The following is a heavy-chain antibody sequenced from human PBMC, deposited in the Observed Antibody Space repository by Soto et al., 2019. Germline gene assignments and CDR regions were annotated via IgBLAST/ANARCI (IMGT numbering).Heavy chain of an antibody. D-gene: IGHD3-22*01. CDR3: ARGLDYYDSSGYDY. CDR2: MNPNSGNT. J-gene: IGHJ4*02. CDR1: GYTFTSYD. Sequence: VNVSCKASGYTFTSYDINWVRQATGQGLEWMGWMNPNSGNTGYAQKFRGRVSMTRDTSISTVYMELSSLRSEDTAVYYCARGLDYYDSSGYDYWGQGTLVTVSS. V-gene: IGHV1-8*01.